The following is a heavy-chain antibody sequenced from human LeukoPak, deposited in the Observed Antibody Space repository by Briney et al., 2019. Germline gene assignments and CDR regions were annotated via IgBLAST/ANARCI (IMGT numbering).Heavy chain of an antibody. V-gene: IGHV3-7*01. Sequence: PGGSLRLSCAASGFNITNYWMSWLRQAPGKGPAWVANIKQNGTEKYYVDSVTGRFTISRDDAKGSLYLQMNSLRAEDTAVYYCARWATSFDLWGQGALVTVSS. CDR3: ARWATSFDL. D-gene: IGHD6-6*01. CDR2: IKQNGTEK. J-gene: IGHJ4*02. CDR1: GFNITNYW.